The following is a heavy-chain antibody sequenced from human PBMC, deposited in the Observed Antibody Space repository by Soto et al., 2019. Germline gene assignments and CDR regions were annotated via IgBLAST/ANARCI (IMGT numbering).Heavy chain of an antibody. CDR2: ISWNTGQL. V-gene: IGHV3-9*01. Sequence: EVQLVESGGGLVQPDRPLRLSCEASGFTFETYAMHWVRQVPGKGLEWVSAISWNTGQLDYADSVRGRFTISRDNGKKSIYLEMNSLRPDDTAVYFCAKDKSTGEDSYYRYLDVWGRGTTVIVSS. J-gene: IGHJ6*03. D-gene: IGHD4-17*01. CDR3: AKDKSTGEDSYYRYLDV. CDR1: GFTFETYA.